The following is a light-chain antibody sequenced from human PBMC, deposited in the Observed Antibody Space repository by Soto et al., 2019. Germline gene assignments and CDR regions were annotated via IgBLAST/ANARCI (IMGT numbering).Light chain of an antibody. J-gene: IGLJ2*01. V-gene: IGLV3-21*02. Sequence: SYELTQPPSVSVAPGQTARITCGGDNIGGETMQWYQQKPGQAPVVLVFDDSDRPSGIPERFSGSKSGNTATLTISRVEAGDEADYHCQLWDSDYDHAIFGGRTKLTVL. CDR3: QLWDSDYDHAI. CDR2: DDS. CDR1: NIGGET.